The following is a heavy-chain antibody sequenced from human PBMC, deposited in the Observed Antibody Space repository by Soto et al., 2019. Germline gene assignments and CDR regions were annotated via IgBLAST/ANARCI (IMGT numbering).Heavy chain of an antibody. J-gene: IGHJ6*03. D-gene: IGHD3-10*01. CDR2: INDSGNI. Sequence: QVQLQQWGAGLLKPSETLSLTCAVHGGSFSGYQWTWIRQTPGKRLEWIGEINDSGNINYNPSLKSRVTILVDTPKKQISLKLSSVTAADTAVYYCARGLILWFGEFSRRGGYYYYMDVWGKGTTVTVSS. V-gene: IGHV4-34*01. CDR3: ARGLILWFGEFSRRGGYYYYMDV. CDR1: GGSFSGYQ.